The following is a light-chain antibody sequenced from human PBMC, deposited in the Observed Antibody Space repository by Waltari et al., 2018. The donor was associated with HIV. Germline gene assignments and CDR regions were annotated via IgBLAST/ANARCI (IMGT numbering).Light chain of an antibody. Sequence: QSALTQPASVSGSLGQSITISYIGTSSDIATYVSWYQHHPDNAPRLAIYVANTRPSGIPLRFSGSKSGNTASLTISGLQAEDEADYYCASYTRTSTVVFGGGTKVTVL. V-gene: IGLV2-14*01. CDR3: ASYTRTSTVV. CDR2: VAN. J-gene: IGLJ3*02. CDR1: SSDIATY.